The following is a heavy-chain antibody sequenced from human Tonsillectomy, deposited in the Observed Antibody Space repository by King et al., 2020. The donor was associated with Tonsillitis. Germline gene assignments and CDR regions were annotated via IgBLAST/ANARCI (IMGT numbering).Heavy chain of an antibody. CDR2: INPNSGGT. CDR1: GYTFTDYY. J-gene: IGHJ3*02. CDR3: ARAVLGDASDI. V-gene: IGHV1-2*02. Sequence: VQLVESGAEVRKPGASVKVSCKASGYTFTDYYMHWVRQAPGQGPEWMAWINPNSGGTNYAQKFQGRVTVTRDTSIDTAYMELSRLTSDDTAVYYCARAVLGDASDIWGQGTMVTVSS.